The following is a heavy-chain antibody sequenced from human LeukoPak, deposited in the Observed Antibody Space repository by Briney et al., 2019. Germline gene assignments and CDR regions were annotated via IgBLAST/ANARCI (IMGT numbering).Heavy chain of an antibody. CDR3: AKAHGDFWSGYYFDY. D-gene: IGHD3-3*01. J-gene: IGHJ4*02. CDR1: GFTFRSNS. V-gene: IGHV3-21*04. Sequence: GGSLSLSGPASGFTFRSNSMNWVRQAPGKGLEWVSSISSSSSYIYYADSVKGRFTISRDNAKNSLYLQMNSLRAEDTAVYYCAKAHGDFWSGYYFDYWGLGTLVTVSS. CDR2: ISSSSSYI.